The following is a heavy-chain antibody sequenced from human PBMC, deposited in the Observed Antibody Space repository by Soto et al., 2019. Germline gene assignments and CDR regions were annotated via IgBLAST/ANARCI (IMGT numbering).Heavy chain of an antibody. V-gene: IGHV3-74*01. J-gene: IGHJ5*02. CDR1: RFTFSSFW. Sequence: GGSLRLSCAASRFTFSSFWFHWVRQAPGKGLVWVSHINSDGSSTSYADSVKGRFTISRDNAKNTLYLQMNSLRAEDTAVYYCARAAYSSSQTFLFDPRGQGTLVTVSS. D-gene: IGHD6-13*01. CDR2: INSDGSST. CDR3: ARAAYSSSQTFLFDP.